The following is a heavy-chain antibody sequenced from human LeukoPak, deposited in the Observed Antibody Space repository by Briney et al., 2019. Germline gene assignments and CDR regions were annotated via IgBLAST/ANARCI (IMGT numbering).Heavy chain of an antibody. CDR3: ARDQHGDIDY. CDR1: GDSVTSNSAA. CDR2: TCYRSKWYD. D-gene: IGHD7-27*01. J-gene: IGHJ4*02. Sequence: SQTLSLTCAISGDSVTSNSAAWNWIRPSPSRGLEWLGRTCYRSKWYDDYAVSVRSRISIDPDTSKNLVSLQLSSVTPEDTAVYYCARDQHGDIDYWGPGTLVTVSS. V-gene: IGHV6-1*01.